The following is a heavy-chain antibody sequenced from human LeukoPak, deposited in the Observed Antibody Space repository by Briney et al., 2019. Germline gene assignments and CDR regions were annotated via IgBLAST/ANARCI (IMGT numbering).Heavy chain of an antibody. CDR1: GFTVSSNY. Sequence: GGSLRLSCAASGFTVSSNYMSWVRQAPGKGLEWVGFIRSKAYGGTTEYAASVKGRFTISRDDSKSIAYLQMNSLKTEDTAVYYCTRDQSVAGRYYYYYYYMDVWGKGTTVTVSS. D-gene: IGHD6-19*01. V-gene: IGHV3-49*04. CDR2: IRSKAYGGTT. J-gene: IGHJ6*03. CDR3: TRDQSVAGRYYYYYYYMDV.